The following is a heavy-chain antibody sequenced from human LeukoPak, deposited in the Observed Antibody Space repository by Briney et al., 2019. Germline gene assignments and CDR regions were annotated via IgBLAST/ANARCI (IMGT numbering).Heavy chain of an antibody. CDR2: ISGGGDNT. D-gene: IGHD2-2*01. Sequence: GGSLRLSCAASGFTFSSYAMSWVRQAPGKGLEWVSAISGGGDNTYYADSVKGRFTISRDNSKSTLYLQMNSLRVEDTAVYYCAKPMHSSPAPMRYSDSWGPGTLVTVSS. J-gene: IGHJ4*02. CDR3: AKPMHSSPAPMRYSDS. V-gene: IGHV3-23*01. CDR1: GFTFSSYA.